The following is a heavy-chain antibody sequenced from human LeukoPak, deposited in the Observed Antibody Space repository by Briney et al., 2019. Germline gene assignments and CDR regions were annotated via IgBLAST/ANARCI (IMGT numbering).Heavy chain of an antibody. D-gene: IGHD3-22*01. Sequence: QSGGSLRLSCATSGFTFSSYAMSWVRQAPGKGLEWVSSISGRGANTHYADSVKGRFTISEDYSKNTLNLQMNSLRAEDTAVYYCAKSGRVFDTSGYYWFPNWGQGILSPSPQ. V-gene: IGHV3-23*01. CDR1: GFTFSSYA. J-gene: IGHJ4*02. CDR2: ISGRGANT. CDR3: AKSGRVFDTSGYYWFPN.